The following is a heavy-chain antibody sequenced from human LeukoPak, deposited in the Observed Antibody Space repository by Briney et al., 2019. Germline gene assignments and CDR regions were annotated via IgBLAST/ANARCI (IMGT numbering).Heavy chain of an antibody. CDR3: ARVGDYYGSGSSYYFDY. D-gene: IGHD3-10*01. CDR2: IIPIFGTA. Sequence: ASEKVSCKASGGTFSRYAISWVRQAPGQELEWMGGIIPIFGTANYAQKFQGRVTITADESTSTAYMELSSLRSEDTAVYYCARVGDYYGSGSSYYFDYWGQGTLVTVSS. CDR1: GGTFSRYA. J-gene: IGHJ4*02. V-gene: IGHV1-69*13.